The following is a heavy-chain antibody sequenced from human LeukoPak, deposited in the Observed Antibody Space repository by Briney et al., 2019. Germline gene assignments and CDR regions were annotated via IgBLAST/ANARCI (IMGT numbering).Heavy chain of an antibody. J-gene: IGHJ3*02. V-gene: IGHV4-31*03. CDR3: ALGYCSGGSCYRGAFDI. D-gene: IGHD2-15*01. Sequence: SQTLSLTCTVSGGSISSGGYYWSWIRQHPGKGLEWIGYIYYSGSTYYNPSLKSRVTISEDTSKNQFSLKLSSVTAADTAVYYCALGYCSGGSCYRGAFDIWGQGTMVTVSS. CDR2: IYYSGST. CDR1: GGSISSGGYY.